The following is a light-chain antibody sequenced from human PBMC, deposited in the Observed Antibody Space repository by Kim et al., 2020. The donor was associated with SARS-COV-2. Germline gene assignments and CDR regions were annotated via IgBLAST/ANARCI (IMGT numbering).Light chain of an antibody. V-gene: IGKV3-20*01. Sequence: LSPGEGATLSCRAIQSVSTSLAWYQQRPGQTPRLLLYGASTRATGIPDRFSGSGSGTDFILTISRLEPEDFAIYCCQQYADSSLSVGGGTKVDIK. CDR3: QQYADSSLS. CDR1: QSVSTS. CDR2: GAS. J-gene: IGKJ4*01.